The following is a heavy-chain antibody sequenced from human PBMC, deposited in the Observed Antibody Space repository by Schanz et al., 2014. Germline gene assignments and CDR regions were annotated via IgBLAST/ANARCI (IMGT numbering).Heavy chain of an antibody. V-gene: IGHV3-21*01. CDR1: GFTFSSYG. Sequence: EVQLVESGGGLVKPGGSLRLSCAASGFTFSSYGMNWVRQAPGKGLEWVSYISSSSSYIYYADSMKGRFTISRDNAKNSLYLQMNSLRGEDTAVYWCARGLQVYFDYWGQGALVSVSS. J-gene: IGHJ4*02. D-gene: IGHD3-16*01. CDR3: ARGLQVYFDY. CDR2: ISSSSSYI.